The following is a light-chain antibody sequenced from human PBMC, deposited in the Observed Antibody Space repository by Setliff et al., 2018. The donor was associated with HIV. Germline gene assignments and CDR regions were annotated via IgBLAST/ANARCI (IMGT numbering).Light chain of an antibody. CDR1: SSDVGSYNL. CDR2: DVT. Sequence: QSALAQPASVSGSPGQSITISCTGTSSDVGSYNLVSWYQHHPGKAPKLLIYDVTYRPSGVSNRFSASKSGNTASLSISGLQPEDEAVYYCSSYTRTTSLVVFGGGTK. CDR3: SSYTRTTSLVV. J-gene: IGLJ2*01. V-gene: IGLV2-14*02.